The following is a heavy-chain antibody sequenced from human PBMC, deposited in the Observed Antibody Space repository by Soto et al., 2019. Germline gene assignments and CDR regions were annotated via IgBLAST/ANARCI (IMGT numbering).Heavy chain of an antibody. CDR3: GREGPEAFRSTWHVDY. J-gene: IGHJ4*02. V-gene: IGHV3-30-3*01. D-gene: IGHD1-26*01. Sequence: QVQLVESGGGVVQPGRALRLSCAASGFTFSNFAMHWFRQAPGKGLEWVAGMSFDGTTKFYPDSVKGRFTVSRDNSQNTLYLQVNSLIDGDTAVYYCGREGPEAFRSTWHVDYWVQGALGTVSS. CDR2: MSFDGTTK. CDR1: GFTFSNFA.